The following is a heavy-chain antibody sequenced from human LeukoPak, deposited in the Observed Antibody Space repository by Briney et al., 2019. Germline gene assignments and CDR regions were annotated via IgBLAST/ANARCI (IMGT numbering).Heavy chain of an antibody. CDR2: INPNTGGT. Sequence: ASVKVSCKASGYTFTGYYMHWVRQAPGRGLEWMGWINPNTGGTNYAHKFQGRVTMTRDTSISTAYMELSRLRSDDTAVYYCARDRELEAANWFDPWGQGTLVTVSS. V-gene: IGHV1-2*07. J-gene: IGHJ5*02. CDR3: ARDRELEAANWFDP. CDR1: GYTFTGYY. D-gene: IGHD1-1*01.